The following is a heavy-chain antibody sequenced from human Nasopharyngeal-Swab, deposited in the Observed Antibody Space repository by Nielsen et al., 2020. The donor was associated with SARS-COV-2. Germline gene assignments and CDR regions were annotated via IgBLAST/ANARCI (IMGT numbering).Heavy chain of an antibody. Sequence: WIRQCPANGLARVANIKQDGSEKYYVDSVKGRFTISRDNAKNSLYLQMNSLRAEDTAVYYCARDLRHYDFWSGYYTGIYFQHWGQGTLVTVSS. V-gene: IGHV3-7*03. D-gene: IGHD3-3*01. CDR3: ARDLRHYDFWSGYYTGIYFQH. CDR2: IKQDGSEK. J-gene: IGHJ1*01.